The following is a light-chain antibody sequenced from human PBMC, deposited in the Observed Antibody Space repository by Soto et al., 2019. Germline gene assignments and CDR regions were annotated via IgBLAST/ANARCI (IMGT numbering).Light chain of an antibody. CDR3: QHLHWA. CDR1: QEISGY. Sequence: IHLTQSPSSLSASVGDRVTITCRASQEISGYLAWYQQTPGKAPKLLIYGVSTLQDGVSSRFSGRGSGTDFSLPISSLQPDDFATYYCQHLHWAFGPGT. CDR2: GVS. J-gene: IGKJ1*01. V-gene: IGKV1-9*01.